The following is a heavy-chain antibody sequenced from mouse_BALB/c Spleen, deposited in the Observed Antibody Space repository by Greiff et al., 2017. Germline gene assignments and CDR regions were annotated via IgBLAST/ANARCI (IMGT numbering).Heavy chain of an antibody. Sequence: VQLQQSGPVLARPGASVKMSCKASGYTFTSYWMHWVKQRPGQGLEWIGAIYPGNSDTSYNQKFKGKAKLTAVTSTSTAYMELSSLTNEDSAVYYCTRDYGSSVYYFDYWGQGTTLTVSS. D-gene: IGHD1-1*01. J-gene: IGHJ2*01. V-gene: IGHV1-5*01. CDR2: IYPGNSDT. CDR3: TRDYGSSVYYFDY. CDR1: GYTFTSYW.